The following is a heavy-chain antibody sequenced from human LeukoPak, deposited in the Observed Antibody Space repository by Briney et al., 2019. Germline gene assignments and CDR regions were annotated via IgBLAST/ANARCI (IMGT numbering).Heavy chain of an antibody. V-gene: IGHV3-30*02. D-gene: IGHD2-2*01. CDR3: AKDASSSLEY. Sequence: PGGSLRLSCAASGFTFSSYGMHWVRQAPGKGLEWVAFIRYDGDNKYYADSVKGRFTISRDNSKNTLCLQMNSLRAEDTAVYYCAKDASSSLEYWGQGTLVTVSS. CDR2: IRYDGDNK. J-gene: IGHJ4*02. CDR1: GFTFSSYG.